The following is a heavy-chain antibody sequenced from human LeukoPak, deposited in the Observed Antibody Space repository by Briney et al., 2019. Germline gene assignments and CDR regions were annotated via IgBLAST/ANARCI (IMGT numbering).Heavy chain of an antibody. CDR2: INPSGGRT. CDR3: AGDPKDDSSGYYYFDY. CDR1: GYTFTSYY. J-gene: IGHJ4*02. Sequence: ASVKVSCKASGYTFTSYYMHWVRQAPGQGLEWMGVINPSGGRTSYAQKFQGRVTMTRDMSTSTVYMELSSLRSEDTAVYYCAGDPKDDSSGYYYFDYWGQGTLVTVSS. D-gene: IGHD3-22*01. V-gene: IGHV1-46*01.